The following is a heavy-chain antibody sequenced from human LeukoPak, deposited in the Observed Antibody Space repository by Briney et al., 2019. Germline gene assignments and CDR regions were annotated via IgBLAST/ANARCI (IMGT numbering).Heavy chain of an antibody. CDR1: GGTFSSYA. D-gene: IGHD6-13*01. CDR2: IIPIFGTA. Sequence: ASVKVSCKASGGTFSSYAISWVRQAPGQGLEWMGGIIPIFGTANYAQKFQGRVAITTDESTSTAYMELSSLRSEDTAVYYCARGSIAAAVLHWFDPWGQGTLVTVSS. CDR3: ARGSIAAAVLHWFDP. J-gene: IGHJ5*02. V-gene: IGHV1-69*05.